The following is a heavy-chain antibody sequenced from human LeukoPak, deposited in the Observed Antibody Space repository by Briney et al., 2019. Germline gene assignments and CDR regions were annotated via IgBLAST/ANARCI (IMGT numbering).Heavy chain of an antibody. CDR1: GGSISSSSYC. Sequence: PSETLSLTCTVSGGSISSSSYCWGWIRQPPGKGLEWIGSIYYSGSTYYNPSLKSRVTISVDTSKNQFSLKLSSVTAADTAVYYCASVERITMIVVVITGAFDIWGQGTMVTVSS. CDR2: IYYSGST. CDR3: ASVERITMIVVVITGAFDI. J-gene: IGHJ3*02. D-gene: IGHD3-22*01. V-gene: IGHV4-39*01.